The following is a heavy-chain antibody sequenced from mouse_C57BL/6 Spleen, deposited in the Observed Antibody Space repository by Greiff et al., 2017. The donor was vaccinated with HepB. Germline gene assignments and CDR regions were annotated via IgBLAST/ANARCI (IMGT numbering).Heavy chain of an antibody. Sequence: EVQLQQSGPELVKPGASVKIPCKASGYTFTDYNMDWVKQSHGKSLEWIGDINPNNGGTIYNQKFKGKATLTVDKSSSTAYMELRSLTSEDTAVYYCAREGEAQATAWFAYWGQGTLVTVSA. CDR1: GYTFTDYN. CDR2: INPNNGGT. J-gene: IGHJ3*01. V-gene: IGHV1-18*01. D-gene: IGHD3-2*02. CDR3: AREGEAQATAWFAY.